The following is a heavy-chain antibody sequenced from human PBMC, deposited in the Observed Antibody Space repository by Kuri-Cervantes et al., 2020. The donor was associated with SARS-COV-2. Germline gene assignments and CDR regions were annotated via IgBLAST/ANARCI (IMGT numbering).Heavy chain of an antibody. CDR3: ARVESNSGGGGGGGGGGGGGF. Sequence: ASVKVSCKASGYGFTGYYVHWVRRAPGQGLEWMGWIKPNSGGTNYAQKFQGRVTMTRDTSISTAYMELRRLRSDDTAMYYCARVESNSGGGGGGGGGGGGGFWGQGTLVTVSS. CDR2: IKPNSGGT. V-gene: IGHV1-2*02. J-gene: IGHJ4*02. CDR1: GYGFTGYY. D-gene: IGHD3-16*01.